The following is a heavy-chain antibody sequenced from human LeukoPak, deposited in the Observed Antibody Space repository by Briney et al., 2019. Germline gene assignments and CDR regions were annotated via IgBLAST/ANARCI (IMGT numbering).Heavy chain of an antibody. CDR1: GGTFSSYA. V-gene: IGHV1-69*13. D-gene: IGHD3-9*01. CDR3: ARVRIVTCYYAPFDY. Sequence: SVKVSWKASGGTFSSYAISWVRQAPGQGLEWMGGIIPIFGTANYAQKFQGRVTITADESTSTAYMELSSLRSEDTAVYYCARVRIVTCYYAPFDYWGQGTLVTVSS. J-gene: IGHJ4*02. CDR2: IIPIFGTA.